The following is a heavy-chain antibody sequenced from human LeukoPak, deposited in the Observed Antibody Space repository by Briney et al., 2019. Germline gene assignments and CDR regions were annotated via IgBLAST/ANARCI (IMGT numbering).Heavy chain of an antibody. Sequence: SETLSLTCTVSGGSISSSSYYWGWIRQPPGKGLEWIGSIYYSGSTYYNPSLKSRVTISVDTSKNQFSLKLSSVTAADTAVYYCAREWEWINTILWDNSYYYMDVWGKGTTVTASS. CDR3: AREWEWINTILWDNSYYYMDV. V-gene: IGHV4-39*07. J-gene: IGHJ6*03. D-gene: IGHD3-3*01. CDR2: IYYSGST. CDR1: GGSISSSSYY.